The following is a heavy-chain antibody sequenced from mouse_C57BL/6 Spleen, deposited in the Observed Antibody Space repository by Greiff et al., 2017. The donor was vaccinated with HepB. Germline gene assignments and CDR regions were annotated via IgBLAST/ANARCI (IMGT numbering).Heavy chain of an antibody. V-gene: IGHV1-82*01. CDR2: IYPGDGDT. CDR1: GYAFSSSW. D-gene: IGHD3-3*01. J-gene: IGHJ4*01. CDR3: ARRDYYAMDY. Sequence: QVQLKQSGPELVKPGASVKISCKASGYAFSSSWMNWVKQRPGKGLEWIGRIYPGDGDTNYNGKFKGKATLTADKSSSTAYMQLSSLTSEDSAVYVCARRDYYAMDYWGQGTSVTVSS.